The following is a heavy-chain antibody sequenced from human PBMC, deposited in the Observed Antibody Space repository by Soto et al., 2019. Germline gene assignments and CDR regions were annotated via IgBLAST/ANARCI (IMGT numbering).Heavy chain of an antibody. J-gene: IGHJ6*02. CDR3: ARDWPESYCGGDCPFGYYYRGMDV. CDR2: INPSNGFT. Sequence: QVQLLQSGAELKKPGASVSLSCKASGFTFSSYYIHWVRQSPAEGLQWMGVINPSNGFTCYPQKFQVRVTMTTDTSTNTVYIDLSSLRIEDTAVYFCARDWPESYCGGDCPFGYYYRGMDVWGQGTAVTVSS. D-gene: IGHD2-21*02. CDR1: GFTFSSYY. V-gene: IGHV1-46*01.